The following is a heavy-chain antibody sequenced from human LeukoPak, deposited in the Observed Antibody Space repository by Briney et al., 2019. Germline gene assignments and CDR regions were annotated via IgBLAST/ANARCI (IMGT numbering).Heavy chain of an antibody. CDR1: GGSVSDYY. CDR3: AREYGSSHGFDP. CDR2: IYHTGST. Sequence: SETLSLTCTISGGSVSDYYWSWIRQSPGKGLEWIGYIYHTGSTSYSPSLKSRVTISADTSQNQFSLKLSSVTAADTAVYYCAREYGSSHGFDPWGQGTLVTVSS. D-gene: IGHD6-13*01. V-gene: IGHV4-59*02. J-gene: IGHJ5*02.